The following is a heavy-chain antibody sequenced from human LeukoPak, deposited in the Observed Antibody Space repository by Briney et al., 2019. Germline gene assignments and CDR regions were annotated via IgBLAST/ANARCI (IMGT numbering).Heavy chain of an antibody. CDR2: IRYDGSNK. CDR1: GFTFSSYG. J-gene: IGHJ4*02. D-gene: IGHD3-10*01. CDR3: AKERLPLYYYGSGSYSSPLEY. V-gene: IGHV3-30*02. Sequence: PGGSLRLSCAASGFTFSSYGMHWVRQAPGKGLEWVAFIRYDGSNKYYADSVKGRFTISRDNSKNTLYLQMNSLRAEDTAVYYCAKERLPLYYYGSGSYSSPLEYWGQGTLVTVSS.